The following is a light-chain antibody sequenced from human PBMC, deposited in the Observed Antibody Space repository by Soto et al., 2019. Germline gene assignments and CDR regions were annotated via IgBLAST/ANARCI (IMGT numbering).Light chain of an antibody. CDR3: SSYTSSSTYV. CDR2: EVS. CDR1: SSDVGGYNY. J-gene: IGLJ1*01. V-gene: IGLV2-14*01. Sequence: QSVLTQPASVSGSPGQSITISCTGTSSDVGGYNYVSWYQQHPGKAPKLMIYEVSNRPSGVSNRFSGSKSGNTASLTSSGLQAEDEADYYCSSYTSSSTYVFGTGTKLTV.